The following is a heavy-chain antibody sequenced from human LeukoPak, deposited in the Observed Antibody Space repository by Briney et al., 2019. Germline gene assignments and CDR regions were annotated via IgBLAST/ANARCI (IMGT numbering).Heavy chain of an antibody. CDR2: INPNSGGT. Sequence: ASVKVSCKASGYTFTGYYMHWVRQAPGQGLEWMGWINPNSGGTNYAQKFQGRVTMTRDTSISTAYMELSRLRSDDTAVYYCALNQWYGSGSYLVDYWGQGTLVTVSS. V-gene: IGHV1-2*02. CDR1: GYTFTGYY. J-gene: IGHJ4*02. CDR3: ALNQWYGSGSYLVDY. D-gene: IGHD3-10*01.